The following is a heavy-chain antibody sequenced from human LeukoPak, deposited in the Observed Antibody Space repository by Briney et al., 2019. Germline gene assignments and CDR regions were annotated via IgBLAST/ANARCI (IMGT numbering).Heavy chain of an antibody. D-gene: IGHD3-22*01. CDR1: GGTFSSYA. V-gene: IGHV1-69*05. J-gene: IGHJ4*02. CDR3: ARSHYYDSSGYYRY. Sequence: ASVKVSCKASGGTFSSYAISWVRQAPGQGLEWMGRIIPIFGTANYAQKFQGRVTITTDESTSTAYMELSSLRSEDTAVYYCARSHYYDSSGYYRYGGQGTLVTVSS. CDR2: IIPIFGTA.